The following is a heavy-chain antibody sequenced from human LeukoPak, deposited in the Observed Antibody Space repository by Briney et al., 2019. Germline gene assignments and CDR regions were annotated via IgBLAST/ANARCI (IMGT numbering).Heavy chain of an antibody. D-gene: IGHD3-22*01. J-gene: IGHJ4*02. CDR2: IHHTGNT. V-gene: IGHV4-4*08. CDR3: ASSPSGYWWNFDC. Sequence: SETLSLTCTVSGGSISSYYWSWIRQAPGKGLEWIGYIHHTGNTNCNPSLKSRVTISVDTTRNQFSLKLTSVTAADTAVYYCASSPSGYWWNFDCWGQGTLVTVSS. CDR1: GGSISSYY.